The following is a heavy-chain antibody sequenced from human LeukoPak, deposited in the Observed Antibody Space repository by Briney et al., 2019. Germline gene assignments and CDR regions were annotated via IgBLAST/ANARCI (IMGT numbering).Heavy chain of an antibody. J-gene: IGHJ4*02. CDR3: AKVYYDILTGYYSY. CDR2: ISGSGGST. V-gene: IGHV3-23*01. D-gene: IGHD3-9*01. Sequence: GGALRLSCAASGFTFSSYAMSWVRQAPGRGLEWVSAISGSGGSTYYADSVKGRFTISRDNSKNTLYLQMNSLRAEDTAVYYCAKVYYDILTGYYSYWGQGTLVTVSS. CDR1: GFTFSSYA.